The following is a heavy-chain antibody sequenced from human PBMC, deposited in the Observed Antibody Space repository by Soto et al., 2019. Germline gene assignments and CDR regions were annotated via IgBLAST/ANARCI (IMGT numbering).Heavy chain of an antibody. CDR3: ARDLAGPYYYGMDV. V-gene: IGHV1-18*01. Sequence: ASVKVSCKASGYTFTSYAMHWVRQAPGQGLEWMGWISAYNGNTNYAQKLQGRVTMTTDTSTSTAYMELRSLRSDDTAVYYCARDLAGPYYYGMDVWGQGTTVTVSS. CDR1: GYTFTSYA. D-gene: IGHD3-10*01. CDR2: ISAYNGNT. J-gene: IGHJ6*02.